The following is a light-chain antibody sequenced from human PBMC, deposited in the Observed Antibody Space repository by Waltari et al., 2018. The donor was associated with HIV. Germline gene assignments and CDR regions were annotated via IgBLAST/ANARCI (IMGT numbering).Light chain of an antibody. CDR2: WAS. Sequence: DIVMTQSSDSLAVSLGERATINCKSSQSVLYSSNSKNYLAWYQQKPGQPPKLLIYWASTRESGVPDRFSGSGSGTDFTLTISSLQAEDVAVYYCQQYYSTPNTFGQGTKLEIK. J-gene: IGKJ2*01. CDR1: QSVLYSSNSKNY. V-gene: IGKV4-1*01. CDR3: QQYYSTPNT.